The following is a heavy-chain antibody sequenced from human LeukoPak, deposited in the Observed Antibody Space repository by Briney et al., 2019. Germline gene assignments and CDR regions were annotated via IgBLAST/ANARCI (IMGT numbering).Heavy chain of an antibody. J-gene: IGHJ4*02. CDR2: IYSDGSV. CDR3: ARGPAASGYFDY. Sequence: PSETLSLTCSVSGGSISSHYWSWPRQPAGKGLEWIGHIYSDGSVNYNPSVKSRVTMSVDTSKNQFSLKLYFVTAADTAVFYCARGPAASGYFDYWDQGTLVTVSS. CDR1: GGSISSHY. V-gene: IGHV4-4*07. D-gene: IGHD6-13*01.